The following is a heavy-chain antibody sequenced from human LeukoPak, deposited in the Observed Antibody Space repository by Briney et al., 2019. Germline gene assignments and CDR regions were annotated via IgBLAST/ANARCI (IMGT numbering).Heavy chain of an antibody. CDR2: VYYIGST. CDR3: ARGGYYGSGNDFRFDP. V-gene: IGHV4-39*07. D-gene: IGHD3-10*01. J-gene: IGHJ5*02. Sequence: WETLSLTCTVSGDSISRSSDYWGWIRQPPGKGPEWIGSVYYIGSTNYKPSLKSRVTISVDTSKNQFSLKLSSVTAADTAVYYCARGGYYGSGNDFRFDPWGQGTLVTVSS. CDR1: GDSISRSSDY.